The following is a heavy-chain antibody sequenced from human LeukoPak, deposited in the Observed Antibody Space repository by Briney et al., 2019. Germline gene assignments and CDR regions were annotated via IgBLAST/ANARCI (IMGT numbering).Heavy chain of an antibody. CDR3: ARSGDTASWGYYYYYYMDV. J-gene: IGHJ6*03. CDR2: IIPIFGTA. V-gene: IGHV1-69*13. Sequence: ASVKVSCKASGYTFTGYYMHWVRQAPGQGLEWMGGIIPIFGTANYAQKFQGRVTITADESTSTAYMELSSLRSEDTAVYYCARSGDTASWGYYYYYYMDVWGKGTTVTVSS. CDR1: GYTFTGYY. D-gene: IGHD5-18*01.